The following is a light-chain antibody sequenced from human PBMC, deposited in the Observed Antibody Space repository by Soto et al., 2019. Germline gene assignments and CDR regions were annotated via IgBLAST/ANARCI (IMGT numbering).Light chain of an antibody. CDR2: GAS. V-gene: IGKV1-9*01. CDR3: QQLNSYPLT. Sequence: QLTQSPSSLSASVGDRVTVTCRASQGIASYLAWYQQKPGKPPKLLIYGASTLQSGVPSRFSGSGSGTDFTLTISSLQPEDIATYYCQQLNSYPLTFGGGTKVEIK. CDR1: QGIASY. J-gene: IGKJ4*01.